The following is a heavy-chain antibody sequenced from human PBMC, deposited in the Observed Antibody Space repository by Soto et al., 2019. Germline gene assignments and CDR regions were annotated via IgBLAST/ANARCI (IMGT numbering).Heavy chain of an antibody. CDR3: TTPQVYYGMDV. CDR2: IRSKANNYAT. J-gene: IGHJ6*02. Sequence: EVQLVESGGGLVQPGGSLKLSCAASGFTFSGSAVHWVRQAYGKGLEWVGRIRSKANNYATAYAASVQGRFTIFRDDLKNTAYLQMNSLKTEDTAVYYCTTPQVYYGMDVWGQGTTVTVSS. V-gene: IGHV3-73*02. CDR1: GFTFSGSA.